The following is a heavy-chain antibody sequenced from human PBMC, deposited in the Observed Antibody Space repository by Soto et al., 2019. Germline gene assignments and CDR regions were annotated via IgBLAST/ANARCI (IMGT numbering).Heavy chain of an antibody. V-gene: IGHV4-59*01. CDR1: GGSISSYY. CDR2: IYYSGST. J-gene: IGHJ4*02. Sequence: LSLTCTVSGGSISSYYWSWIRQPPGKGLEWIGYIYYSGSTNYNPSLKSRVTISVDTSKNQFSLKLSSVTAADTAVYYCARTYYYGSGSLYYFDYWGQGTLVTVSS. D-gene: IGHD3-10*01. CDR3: ARTYYYGSGSLYYFDY.